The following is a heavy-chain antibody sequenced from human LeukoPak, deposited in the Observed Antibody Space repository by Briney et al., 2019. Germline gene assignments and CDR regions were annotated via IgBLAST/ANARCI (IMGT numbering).Heavy chain of an antibody. CDR3: ARDKELGSQRGSSFDY. D-gene: IGHD1-7*01. V-gene: IGHV3-7*01. J-gene: IGHJ4*02. Sequence: PGGSLRLSCEASGFTFSNYWMSWVRRAPGKGLEWVANIKEDGSEKYHVDSVMGRFTISRDNAKNSLYLQMSSLRVEDTAVYYCARDKELGSQRGSSFDYWGQGTLLTVSS. CDR1: GFTFSNYW. CDR2: IKEDGSEK.